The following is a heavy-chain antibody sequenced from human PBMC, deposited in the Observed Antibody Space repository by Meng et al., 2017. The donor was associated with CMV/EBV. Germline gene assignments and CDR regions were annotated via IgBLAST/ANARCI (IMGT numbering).Heavy chain of an antibody. CDR3: ARDGKRWLQISRGAFDI. D-gene: IGHD5-24*01. CDR1: GYTFTGYY. CDR2: INPNSGGT. J-gene: IGHJ3*02. Sequence: ASVKVSCKASGYTFTGYYMHWVRQAPGQGLEWMGWINPNSGGTNYAQKFQGRVTMTRDTSISTAYMELSRLRSGDTAVYYCARDGKRWLQISRGAFDIWGQGTMVTVSS. V-gene: IGHV1-2*02.